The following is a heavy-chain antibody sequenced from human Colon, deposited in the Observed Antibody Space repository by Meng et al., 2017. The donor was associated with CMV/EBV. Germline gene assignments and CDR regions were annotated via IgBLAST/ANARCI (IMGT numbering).Heavy chain of an antibody. CDR1: GASVSSGSYY. CDR3: AKDKGFRYLEWSSV. D-gene: IGHD3-3*01. CDR2: IFYSVST. J-gene: IGHJ4*02. V-gene: IGHV4-61*01. Sequence: SETLSLTCTVSGASVSSGSYYWSWVRQSPGKGLEWIGYIFYSVSTNYNPSLESRVTISGDTSKNQFSLKLRSVTAADTAVYYCAKDKGFRYLEWSSVRGQGTLVTVSS.